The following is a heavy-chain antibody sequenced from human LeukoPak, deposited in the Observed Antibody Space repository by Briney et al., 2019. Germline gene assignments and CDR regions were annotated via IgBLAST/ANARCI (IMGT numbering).Heavy chain of an antibody. D-gene: IGHD3-22*01. CDR2: ISYDGSNK. J-gene: IGHJ4*02. CDR1: GFTFSSYA. Sequence: GGSLRLSCAASGFTFSSYATHWVRQAPGKGLEWVAVISYDGSNKYYADSVKGRFTISRDNSKNTLYLQMNSLRAEDTAVYYCARQETYYYDSSGYWRYWGQGTLVTVSS. V-gene: IGHV3-30-3*01. CDR3: ARQETYYYDSSGYWRY.